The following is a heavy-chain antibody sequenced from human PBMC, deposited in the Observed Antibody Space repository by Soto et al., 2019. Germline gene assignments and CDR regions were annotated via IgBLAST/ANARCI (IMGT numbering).Heavy chain of an antibody. J-gene: IGHJ5*02. CDR3: ARDYYYDSSGYYNNWFDP. CDR1: GGTFSSYA. D-gene: IGHD3-22*01. CDR2: IVPIFGTA. V-gene: IGHV1-69*13. Sequence: SVKVSCKASGGTFSSYAISWVRQAPGQGLEWMGGIVPIFGTANYAQKFQGRVTITADESTSTAYMELSSLRSEDTAVYYCARDYYYDSSGYYNNWFDPWGQGTLVTVSS.